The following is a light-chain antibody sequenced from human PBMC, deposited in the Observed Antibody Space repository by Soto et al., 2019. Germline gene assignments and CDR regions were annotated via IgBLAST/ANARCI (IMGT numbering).Light chain of an antibody. CDR3: QQYKTYPLT. Sequence: DIQMTQSPSTLSASVGDRVTITCRASQSISLWLAWYQQKPGKAPNLLIYKASILDGGVPSRFSGSGSGTEFTLTISSLQPDDFATYYCQQYKTYPLTFGGGTKVDI. J-gene: IGKJ4*01. CDR2: KAS. CDR1: QSISLW. V-gene: IGKV1-5*03.